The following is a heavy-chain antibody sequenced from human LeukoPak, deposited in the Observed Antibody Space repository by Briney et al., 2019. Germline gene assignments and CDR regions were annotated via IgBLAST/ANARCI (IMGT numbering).Heavy chain of an antibody. CDR2: IKQDGSEK. CDR1: GFTFSSYG. J-gene: IGHJ4*02. V-gene: IGHV3-7*03. D-gene: IGHD2-2*01. CDR3: ARALSS. Sequence: PGGSLRLSCAASGFTFSSYGMHWVRQAPGKGLEWVANIKQDGSEKYYVDSVKGRFSISRDNAKNSLYLQMNSLRAEDTAVYYCARALSSWGQGTLVTVSS.